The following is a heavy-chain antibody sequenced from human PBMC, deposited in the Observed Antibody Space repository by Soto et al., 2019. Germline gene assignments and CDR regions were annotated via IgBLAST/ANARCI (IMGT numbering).Heavy chain of an antibody. CDR3: AKGAYCGGDCYSRFDF. J-gene: IGHJ4*02. V-gene: IGHV3-23*01. CDR2: IRSSGERT. D-gene: IGHD2-21*02. Sequence: EVQLLESGGGLVQPGGSLRLSCAASGFTFSSYPMSWARQAPGKGLEWVSSIRSSGERTHYVDSVKGRFTISRDNSKNTLYLQMNSLIAEDTAVYYCAKGAYCGGDCYSRFDFWGQGTLVTVSS. CDR1: GFTFSSYP.